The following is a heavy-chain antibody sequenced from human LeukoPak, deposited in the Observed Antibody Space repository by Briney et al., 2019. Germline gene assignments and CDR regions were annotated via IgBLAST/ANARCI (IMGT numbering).Heavy chain of an antibody. CDR2: INHSGST. V-gene: IGHV4-34*01. D-gene: IGHD6-13*01. CDR3: ARVGGSSWYYYYYMDV. J-gene: IGHJ6*03. Sequence: SETLSLTCAVYGGSFSGYYWSWTRQPPGKGLEWIGEINHSGSTNYNPSLKSRVTISVDTSKNQFSLKLSSVTAADTAVYYCARVGGSSWYYYYYMDVWGKGTTVTVSS. CDR1: GGSFSGYY.